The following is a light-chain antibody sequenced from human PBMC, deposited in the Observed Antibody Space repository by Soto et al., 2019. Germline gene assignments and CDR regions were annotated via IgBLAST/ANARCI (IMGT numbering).Light chain of an antibody. CDR1: QGISNN. CDR2: AAS. J-gene: IGKJ3*01. V-gene: IGKV1-27*01. Sequence: DIQMTQSPSSLSASIGDRVTIPCRASQGISNNLAWYQQKPGKVPKLLIYAASTLQSGVPSRFSGSGSGTDFTLTIGGLQPEDVATYYCQKYNSAPLTLGPGTKVDIK. CDR3: QKYNSAPLT.